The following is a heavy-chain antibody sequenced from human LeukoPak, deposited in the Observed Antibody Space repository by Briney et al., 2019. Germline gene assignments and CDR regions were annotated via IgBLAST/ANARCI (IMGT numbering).Heavy chain of an antibody. CDR3: AKDRIDYDILTGYDAFDI. J-gene: IGHJ3*02. Sequence: SETLSLTCTVSGGSISSTTYYWDWIRQPPGKGLEWIGYIYYSGSTNYNPSLKSRVTISVDTSKNQFSLKLSSVTAADTAVYYCAKDRIDYDILTGYDAFDIWGQGTMVTVSS. V-gene: IGHV4-61*05. CDR1: GGSISSTTYY. D-gene: IGHD3-9*01. CDR2: IYYSGST.